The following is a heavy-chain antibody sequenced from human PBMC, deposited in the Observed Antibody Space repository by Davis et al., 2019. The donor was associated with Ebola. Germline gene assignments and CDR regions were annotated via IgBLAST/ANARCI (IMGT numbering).Heavy chain of an antibody. CDR3: AKEELKVFDY. D-gene: IGHD3-10*01. Sequence: PGGSLRLSCAASGFTFSSYGMSWVRQAPGKGLEWVSAISGTRGSTHYADPVKGRFTISRDNSKNTLILQMNSLRAEDTAIYYCAKEELKVFDYWGQGTLVTVSS. V-gene: IGHV3-23*01. CDR1: GFTFSSYG. J-gene: IGHJ4*02. CDR2: ISGTRGST.